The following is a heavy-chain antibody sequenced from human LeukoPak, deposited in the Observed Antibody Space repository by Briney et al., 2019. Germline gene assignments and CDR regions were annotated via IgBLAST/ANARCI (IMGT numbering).Heavy chain of an antibody. V-gene: IGHV4-34*01. D-gene: IGHD2-2*01. Sequence: SETLSLTCAVYGGSFSGYYWSWIRQPPGKGLEWIGEINHSGSTNYNPSLKSRVTISVDTSKNQFSLKLSSVTAADTAVYYCARGPDCSSTCCSKYYFDYWGQGTLVTVSS. J-gene: IGHJ4*02. CDR1: GGSFSGYY. CDR2: INHSGST. CDR3: ARGPDCSSTCCSKYYFDY.